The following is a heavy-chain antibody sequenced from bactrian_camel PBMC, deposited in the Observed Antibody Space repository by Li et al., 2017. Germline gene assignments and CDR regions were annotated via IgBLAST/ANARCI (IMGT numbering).Heavy chain of an antibody. Sequence: VESGGSLRLSCVASGATYERNNMGWIRQVPGKEREGIAVIDSRSGGTLYADSVKGRFTISQDNTKNTLFLQMNSLKPEDTAMYYCGAGRCGLSGAKTAGYYYSGQGTQVTVS. CDR3: GAGRCGLSGAKTAGYYY. J-gene: IGHJ4*01. V-gene: IGHV3S32*01. CDR1: GATYERNN. CDR2: IDSRSGGT. D-gene: IGHD6*01.